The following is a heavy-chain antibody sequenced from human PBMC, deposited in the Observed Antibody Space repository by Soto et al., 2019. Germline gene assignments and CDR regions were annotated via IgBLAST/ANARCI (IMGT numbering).Heavy chain of an antibody. CDR3: AKSPRGEMATD. CDR2: INTYNGMT. D-gene: IGHD5-12*01. V-gene: IGHV1-18*01. CDR1: GYTFINYH. Sequence: QVQLVQSGGEVKKPGASVTVSCKASGYTFINYHITWVRQAPGQGLEWMAWINTYNGMTDYAQKVQGRVTMTRDTSTRTAYMELRNLGSDDTAVYFCAKSPRGEMATDWGQGPLVTVSS. J-gene: IGHJ4*02.